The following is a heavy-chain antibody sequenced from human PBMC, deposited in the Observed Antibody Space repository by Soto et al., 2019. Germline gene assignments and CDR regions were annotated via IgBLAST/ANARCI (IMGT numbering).Heavy chain of an antibody. Sequence: QVQLVQSGAEVKKPGSSVKVSCKSSGGTFISYAISWVRQAPGPGREWMGGVIPRCGTANYAQKFQGRVTITADESTSTAYMELSSLRSEDTAVYYCGRGGYYYYSSGYYFLDYCGQGTLVTVSS. J-gene: IGHJ4*02. CDR3: GRGGYYYYSSGYYFLDY. D-gene: IGHD3-22*01. CDR2: VIPRCGTA. V-gene: IGHV1-69*01. CDR1: GGTFISYA.